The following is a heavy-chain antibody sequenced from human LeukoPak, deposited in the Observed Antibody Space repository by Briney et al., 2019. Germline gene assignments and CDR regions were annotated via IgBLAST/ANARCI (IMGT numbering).Heavy chain of an antibody. CDR1: GGSISSYY. CDR3: ASWSGRIFGMDV. Sequence: SETLSLTCTVSGGSISSYYWSWIRQPPGKGLEWIGYIYYSGSTNYNPSLKSRVTISVDTSKNQFSLKLSSVTAADTAVYYCASWSGRIFGMDVWGQGTTVTVSS. J-gene: IGHJ6*02. CDR2: IYYSGST. V-gene: IGHV4-59*08. D-gene: IGHD3-3*01.